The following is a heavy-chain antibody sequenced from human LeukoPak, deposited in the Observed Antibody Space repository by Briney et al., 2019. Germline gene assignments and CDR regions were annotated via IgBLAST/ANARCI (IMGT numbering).Heavy chain of an antibody. CDR1: GDSVSSNSAA. CDR3: ARHQDPFDAFDI. Sequence: SQTLSLTCAISGDSVSSNSAAWNWIRQSPSRGLEWLGMTYYTPKGYNDYAVSVKSRITINPPTSKNQFSLHLNSVTPEEKAVYYCARHQDPFDAFDIWGQGTMVTVSS. CDR2: TYYTPKGYN. V-gene: IGHV6-1*01. D-gene: IGHD2-15*01. J-gene: IGHJ3*02.